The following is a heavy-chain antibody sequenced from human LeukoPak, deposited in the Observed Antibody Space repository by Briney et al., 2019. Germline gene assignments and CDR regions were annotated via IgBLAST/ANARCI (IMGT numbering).Heavy chain of an antibody. CDR3: ARGGITIFGVGHDAFDI. V-gene: IGHV3-33*08. Sequence: GGSLRLSCAASGFTFSSYAMHWVRQAPGKGLEWVAVIWYDGSNKYYADSVKGRFTISRDNSKNTLYLQMNSLRAEDTAVYYCARGGITIFGVGHDAFDIWGQGTMVTVSS. CDR1: GFTFSSYA. CDR2: IWYDGSNK. J-gene: IGHJ3*02. D-gene: IGHD3-3*01.